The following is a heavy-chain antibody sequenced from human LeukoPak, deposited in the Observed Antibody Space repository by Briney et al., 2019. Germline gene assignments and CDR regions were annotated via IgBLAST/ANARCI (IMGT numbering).Heavy chain of an antibody. V-gene: IGHV3-48*01. J-gene: IGHJ4*02. D-gene: IGHD3-16*01. CDR3: AKVRFGEYLAYFDY. CDR2: ISRSSSTI. Sequence: PGGSLRLSCAASGFTFSSYSMNWVRQAPGKGLEWVSYISRSSSTIYYADSVKGRFTISRDNSKNTLYLQLNSLRAEDTAVYYCAKVRFGEYLAYFDYWGQGTLVTVSS. CDR1: GFTFSSYS.